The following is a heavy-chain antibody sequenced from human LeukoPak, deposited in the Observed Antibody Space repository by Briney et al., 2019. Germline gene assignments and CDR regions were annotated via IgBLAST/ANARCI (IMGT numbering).Heavy chain of an antibody. J-gene: IGHJ6*02. V-gene: IGHV3-33*01. CDR2: IWYDGSNK. CDR3: ARAGYSGYDFVYYYGMDV. D-gene: IGHD5-12*01. Sequence: GGSLRLSCAASGFTFSSYGMHWVRQAPGKGLEWVAVIWYDGSNKYYADSVKGRFTISRDNSKNTLYLQMNSLRAEDTAVYYCARAGYSGYDFVYYYGMDVWGQGTTVTVSS. CDR1: GFTFSSYG.